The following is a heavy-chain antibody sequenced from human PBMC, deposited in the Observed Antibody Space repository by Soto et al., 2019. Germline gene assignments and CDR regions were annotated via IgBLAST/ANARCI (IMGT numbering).Heavy chain of an antibody. CDR3: ARAEHVYGDYGVFRNSPDAFDI. Sequence: SETLSLTCTVSGGSISSYYWSWIRQPPGKGLEWIGYIYYSGSTNYNPSLKSRVTISVDTSKNQFSLKLSSVTAADTAVYYCARAEHVYGDYGVFRNSPDAFDIWGQGTTVTVSS. CDR2: IYYSGST. D-gene: IGHD4-17*01. CDR1: GGSISSYY. J-gene: IGHJ3*02. V-gene: IGHV4-59*01.